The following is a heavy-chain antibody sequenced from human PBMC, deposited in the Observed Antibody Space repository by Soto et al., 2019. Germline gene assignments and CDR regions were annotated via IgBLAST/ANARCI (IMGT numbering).Heavy chain of an antibody. J-gene: IGHJ6*02. CDR3: ARVPVATAMAPYYYYGMDV. V-gene: IGHV1-46*01. CDR1: GYTFTSYY. CDR2: INPSGGST. Sequence: ASVNVSCKASGYTFTSYYMHWVRQAPGQGLEWMGIINPSGGSTSYAQKFQGRVTMTRDTSTSTVYMELSSLRSEDTSVYYCARVPVATAMAPYYYYGMDVWGQGTTVTVSS. D-gene: IGHD5-18*01.